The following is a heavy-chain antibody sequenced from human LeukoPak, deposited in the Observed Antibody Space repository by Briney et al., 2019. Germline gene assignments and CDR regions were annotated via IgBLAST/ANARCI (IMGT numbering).Heavy chain of an antibody. CDR1: GGSFSGYY. D-gene: IGHD3-22*01. J-gene: IGHJ3*02. Sequence: SETLSLTCAVYGGSFSGYYWSWIRQPPGKGLEWIGEINHSGSTNYNPSLKSRVTISVDTSKNQFSLKLSSVTAADTAVYYCARPGGYYYDSSGYYYSPFDIWGQGTMVTVSS. CDR2: INHSGST. V-gene: IGHV4-34*01. CDR3: ARPGGYYYDSSGYYYSPFDI.